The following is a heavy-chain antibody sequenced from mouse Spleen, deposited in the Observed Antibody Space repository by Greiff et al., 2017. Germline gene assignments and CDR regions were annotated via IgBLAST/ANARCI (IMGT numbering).Heavy chain of an antibody. CDR3: TCDGYYAYFDV. Sequence: EVQLQQSGAELVRPGASVKLSCTASGFNIKDYYMHWVKQRPEQGLEWIGRIDPEDGDTEYAPKFQGKATMTADTSSNTAYLQLSSLTPEDTAVYYCTCDGYYAYFDVWGTGTTVTVSS. V-gene: IGHV14-1*01. D-gene: IGHD2-3*01. J-gene: IGHJ1*03. CDR2: IDPEDGDT. CDR1: GFNIKDYY.